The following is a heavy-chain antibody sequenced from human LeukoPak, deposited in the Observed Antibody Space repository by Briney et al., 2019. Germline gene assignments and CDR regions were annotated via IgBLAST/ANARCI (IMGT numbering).Heavy chain of an antibody. V-gene: IGHV3-53*01. Sequence: GGSLRLSCAASGFTVSSSYMSWVRQAPGKGLEWVSVIYSGGAIHYADSVKGRFTIPRDNAKNTLYLQMNSLRTEDTAVYYCARDQKWELRRGYHFDYWGQGTLVTVSS. CDR2: IYSGGAI. D-gene: IGHD1-26*01. CDR1: GFTVSSSY. J-gene: IGHJ4*02. CDR3: ARDQKWELRRGYHFDY.